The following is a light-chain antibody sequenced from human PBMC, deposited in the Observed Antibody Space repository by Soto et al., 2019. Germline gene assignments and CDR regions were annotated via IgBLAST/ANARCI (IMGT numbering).Light chain of an antibody. J-gene: IGKJ4*01. Sequence: DTRLTQSPSSLSASVGDRVTITCQASQHISDYLNWYQQKPGKAPKLLIYDGTKLETGVPSRFSGSGSGTELTFTISSLQPEDTVTYYCHQYFNPRTFGGGTKV. V-gene: IGKV1-33*01. CDR1: QHISDY. CDR3: HQYFNPRT. CDR2: DGT.